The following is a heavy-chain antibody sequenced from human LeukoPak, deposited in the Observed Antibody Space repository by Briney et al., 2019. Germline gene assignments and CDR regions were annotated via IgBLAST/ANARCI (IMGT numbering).Heavy chain of an antibody. CDR3: AREGRDYGSFDY. Sequence: SETLSLTCTVSGGSITNYYWTWIRQPAGKGLEWIGYIYYSGSTNYNPSLKSRVTISVDTSKNQFSLRLSSVTAADTAMYFCAREGRDYGSFDYWGQGTLVTVSS. V-gene: IGHV4-59*01. CDR2: IYYSGST. CDR1: GGSITNYY. J-gene: IGHJ4*02. D-gene: IGHD4-17*01.